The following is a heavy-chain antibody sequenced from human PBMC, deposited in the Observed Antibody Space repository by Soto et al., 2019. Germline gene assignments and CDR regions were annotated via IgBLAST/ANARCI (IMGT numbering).Heavy chain of an antibody. D-gene: IGHD2-21*01. J-gene: IGHJ3*02. CDR1: GFSLSSYS. V-gene: IGHV3-21*01. CDR2: ISSSSSYI. Sequence: GSLRLSCAASGFSLSSYSMNWVRQAPGKGLEWVSSISSSSSYIYYADSVKGRFTISRDNAKNSLYLQMNSLRAEDTAVYYCATGVMLDDAFDIWGQGTMVTVSS. CDR3: ATGVMLDDAFDI.